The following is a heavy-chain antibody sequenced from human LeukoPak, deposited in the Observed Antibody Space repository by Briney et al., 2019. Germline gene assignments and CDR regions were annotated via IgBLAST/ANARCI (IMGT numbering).Heavy chain of an antibody. D-gene: IGHD4-17*01. CDR2: ISYDGSNK. CDR1: GFTFSSYA. J-gene: IGHJ1*01. V-gene: IGHV3-30-3*01. Sequence: GGSLRLSCAASGFTFSSYAMHWVRRAPGKGLEWVAVISYDGSNKYYADSVKGRFTISRDNSKNTLYLQMNSLRAEDTAVYYCARDGTVTLLQHWGQGTLVTVSS. CDR3: ARDGTVTLLQH.